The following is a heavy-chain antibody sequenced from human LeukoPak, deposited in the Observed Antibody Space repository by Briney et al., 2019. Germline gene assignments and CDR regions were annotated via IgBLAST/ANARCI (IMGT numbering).Heavy chain of an antibody. CDR3: ARDAFPRSLWPPFYFDS. D-gene: IGHD3-16*01. Sequence: PGGSLRLSCAASGFTFSSYGMHWVRQAPGKGLEWVAVISYDGNNKYYADSVKGRFTISRDNSLFLQMNSLRAEDTAVYYCARDAFPRSLWPPFYFDSWGQGTLVTVSS. CDR1: GFTFSSYG. V-gene: IGHV3-30*19. J-gene: IGHJ4*02. CDR2: ISYDGNNK.